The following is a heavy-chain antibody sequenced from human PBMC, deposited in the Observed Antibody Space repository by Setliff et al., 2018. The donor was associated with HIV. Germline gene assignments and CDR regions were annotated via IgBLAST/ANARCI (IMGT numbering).Heavy chain of an antibody. J-gene: IGHJ4*02. D-gene: IGHD1-7*01. CDR1: GFTFSNYN. CDR2: ISYDSRFI. V-gene: IGHV3-21*04. Sequence: GGSLRLSCAASGFTFSNYNMNWVRQAPGKGLEWVSSISYDSRFIYHADSMKGRFTISRDNAKKLVYLQMNSPRAEDTAVYYCAKDPISWELRPTYFDDWGQGTLVTVSS. CDR3: AKDPISWELRPTYFDD.